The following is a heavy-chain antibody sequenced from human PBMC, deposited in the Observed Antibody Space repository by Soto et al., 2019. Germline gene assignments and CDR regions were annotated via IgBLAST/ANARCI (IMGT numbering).Heavy chain of an antibody. Sequence: SETLSLTCAVYGGSFSGYYWSWIRQPPGKGLEWIGEINHSGSTNYNPSLKSRVTISVDTSKNQFSLKLSSVTAADTAMYYCARGTAMTELYYYMDVWGKGTTVTVSS. D-gene: IGHD5-18*01. CDR3: ARGTAMTELYYYMDV. CDR1: GGSFSGYY. V-gene: IGHV4-34*01. CDR2: INHSGST. J-gene: IGHJ6*03.